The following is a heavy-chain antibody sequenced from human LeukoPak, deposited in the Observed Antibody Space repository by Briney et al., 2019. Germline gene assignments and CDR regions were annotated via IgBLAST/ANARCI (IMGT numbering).Heavy chain of an antibody. V-gene: IGHV3-30-3*01. Sequence: PGGSLRLSCAACGFTFRSNAMHWVRQAPGRGLDWVAVISYDGNNQDYAESVKGRFTLSRDISKNTLYLQMNSLRPEDTAVYYCARGQGEGGFDYWGQGTLVTVSS. CDR1: GFTFRSNA. CDR3: ARGQGEGGFDY. J-gene: IGHJ4*02. CDR2: ISYDGNNQ. D-gene: IGHD1-26*01.